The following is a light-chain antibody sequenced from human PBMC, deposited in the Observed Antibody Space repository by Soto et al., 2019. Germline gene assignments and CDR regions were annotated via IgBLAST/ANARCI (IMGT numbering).Light chain of an antibody. Sequence: IVVPPSPAPLSVAPGESAPLSCRASQSVSSDLAWYHQKPGQAPRLLIYGASTRATGIPARFSGSGSGTEFTLTINSLQSEDFAVYYCQQYNNWPRTVGQGTKVDIK. CDR2: GAS. CDR1: QSVSSD. J-gene: IGKJ1*01. CDR3: QQYNNWPRT. V-gene: IGKV3-15*01.